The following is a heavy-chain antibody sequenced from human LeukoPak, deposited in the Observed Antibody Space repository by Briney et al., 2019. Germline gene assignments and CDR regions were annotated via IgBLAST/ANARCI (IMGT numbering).Heavy chain of an antibody. CDR1: GGSMSSYY. J-gene: IGHJ1*01. CDR2: ISYTGRT. Sequence: ASETLSLTCTVSGGSMSSYYWSWIRQPPGKGMECIWSISYTGRTNYNPSLKSRVAISVDTSKNQFSLKLSSVTAADTAVYYCATLPRGTQPPDYFHHWGQGTLVTVSS. CDR3: ATLPRGTQPPDYFHH. D-gene: IGHD1-1*01. V-gene: IGHV4-59*08.